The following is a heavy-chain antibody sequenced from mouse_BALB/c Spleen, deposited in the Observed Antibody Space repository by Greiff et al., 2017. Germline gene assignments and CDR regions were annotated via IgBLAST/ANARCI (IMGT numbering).Heavy chain of an antibody. CDR1: GFTFSDYY. D-gene: IGHD2-4*01. V-gene: IGHV5-4*02. J-gene: IGHJ4*01. CDR2: ISDGGSYT. CDR3: ARGGRAYYDYDGSMDY. Sequence: EVQLVESGGGLVKPGGSLKLSCAASGFTFSDYYMYWVRQTPEKRLEWVATISDGGSYTYYPDSVKGRFTISRDNAKNNLYLQMSSLKSEDTAMYYCARGGRAYYDYDGSMDYWGQGTSVTVSS.